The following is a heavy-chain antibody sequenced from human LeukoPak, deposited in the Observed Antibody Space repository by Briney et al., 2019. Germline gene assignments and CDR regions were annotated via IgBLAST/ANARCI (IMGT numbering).Heavy chain of an antibody. Sequence: GGSLRLPCAASGFTFSSYAMSWVRQPPGKGLEWVSTISGGGGSAHYADSVKGRFTISRDSSKNTLYLQMNSLRAEDTAVYYCAKDRGYSGYDFDYWGQGTLVTVTS. CDR1: GFTFSSYA. J-gene: IGHJ4*02. CDR2: ISGGGGSA. D-gene: IGHD5-12*01. CDR3: AKDRGYSGYDFDY. V-gene: IGHV3-23*01.